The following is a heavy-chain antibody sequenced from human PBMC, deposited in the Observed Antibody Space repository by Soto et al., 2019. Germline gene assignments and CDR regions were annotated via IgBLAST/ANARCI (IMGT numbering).Heavy chain of an antibody. V-gene: IGHV4-31*03. J-gene: IGHJ5*02. Sequence: QVQLQESGPGLVKPSQTLSLTCTVSGGSISSGGYYWSWIRQHPGKGLEWIGYIYYSGSTYYKPAIKSRVTISVATSQNQVALQLSSVTAADTAVYYCARSVFPWGRGTLVTVAS. CDR3: ARSVFP. CDR2: IYYSGST. CDR1: GGSISSGGYY.